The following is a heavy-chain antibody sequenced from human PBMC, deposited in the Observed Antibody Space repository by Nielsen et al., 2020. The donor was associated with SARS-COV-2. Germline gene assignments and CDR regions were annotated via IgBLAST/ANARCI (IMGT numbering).Heavy chain of an antibody. CDR1: GFTFSSYA. CDR3: AIASSGWHTYGMDV. V-gene: IGHV3-9*01. J-gene: IGHJ6*02. CDR2: ISWNSGSI. Sequence: SLKISCAASGFTFSSYAMHWVRQAPGKGLEWVSGISWNSGSIGYADSVKGQFTISRDNAKNSLYLQMNSLRAEDTALYYCAIASSGWHTYGMDVWGQGTTVTVSS. D-gene: IGHD6-19*01.